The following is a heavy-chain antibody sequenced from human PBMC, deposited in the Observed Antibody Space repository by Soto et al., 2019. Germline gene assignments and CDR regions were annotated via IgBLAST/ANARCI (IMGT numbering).Heavy chain of an antibody. CDR2: ISGSGGST. CDR1: GFTFSSYA. J-gene: IGHJ6*02. D-gene: IGHD3-9*01. Sequence: EVQLLESGGGLVQPGGSLRLPCAPSGFTFSSYAMSWVGQAPGKGLEWVSAISGSGGSTYYADPVKGRFTISRDNSKNTLYLQMNSLRAEDTAVYYCAKDVDDILTGYYMWVNGMDVWGQGTTVTVSS. V-gene: IGHV3-23*01. CDR3: AKDVDDILTGYYMWVNGMDV.